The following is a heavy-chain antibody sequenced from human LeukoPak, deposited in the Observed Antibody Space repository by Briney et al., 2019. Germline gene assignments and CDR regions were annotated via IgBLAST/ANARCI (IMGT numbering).Heavy chain of an antibody. CDR1: GFTFSSYA. CDR3: AKENQLLTKSSRSFDP. CDR2: ISGSGGST. Sequence: GGSLRLSCAASGFTFSSYAMSWVRQAPGKGLEWVSAISGSGGSTYYADSVKGRFTISRDNSKNTLCLQMNSLRAEDTAVYYCAKENQLLTKSSRSFDPWGQGTLVTVSS. D-gene: IGHD2-2*01. J-gene: IGHJ5*02. V-gene: IGHV3-23*01.